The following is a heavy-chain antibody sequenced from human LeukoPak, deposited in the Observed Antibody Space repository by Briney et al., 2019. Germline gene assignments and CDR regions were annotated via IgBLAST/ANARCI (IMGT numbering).Heavy chain of an antibody. D-gene: IGHD1-14*01. V-gene: IGHV4-30-2*01. CDR2: IYHSGST. CDR3: ARESTAPEIDP. Sequence: SETLSLTCTVFGGSISSGGYYWSWIRQPPGKGLEWIGYIYHSGSTYYNPSLKSRVTISVDRSKNQFSLKLSSVTAADTAVYYCARESTAPEIDPWGQGTLVTVSS. J-gene: IGHJ5*02. CDR1: GGSISSGGYY.